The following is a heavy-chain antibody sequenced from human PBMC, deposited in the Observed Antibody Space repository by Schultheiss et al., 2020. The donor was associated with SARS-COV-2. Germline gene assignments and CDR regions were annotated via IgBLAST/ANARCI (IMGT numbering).Heavy chain of an antibody. CDR2: IYYSGST. CDR3: ARVPAPYYDFWSGYYGGGRYYDYGMDV. V-gene: IGHV4-31*03. D-gene: IGHD3-3*01. Sequence: LRLSCTVSGGSISSGGYYWSWIRQHPGKGLEWIGYIYYSGSTYYNPSLKSRVTISVDTSKNQFSLKLSSVTAADTAVYYCARVPAPYYDFWSGYYGGGRYYDYGMDVWGQGTTVTAP. J-gene: IGHJ6*02. CDR1: GGSISSGGYY.